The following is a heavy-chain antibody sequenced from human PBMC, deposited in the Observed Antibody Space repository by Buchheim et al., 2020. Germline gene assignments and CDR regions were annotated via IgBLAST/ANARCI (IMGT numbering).Heavy chain of an antibody. CDR1: GFTFSSYG. CDR3: AKDSGTGGDCYSD. Sequence: QVQLVESGGGVVQPGRSLRLSCAASGFTFSSYGMHWVRQAPGKGLEWVAVISYDGSNKYYADSVKGRFTISRDNSKNTLYLQMNSLRAEDTAVYYCAKDSGTGGDCYSDWGQGTL. CDR2: ISYDGSNK. V-gene: IGHV3-30*18. D-gene: IGHD2-21*02. J-gene: IGHJ4*02.